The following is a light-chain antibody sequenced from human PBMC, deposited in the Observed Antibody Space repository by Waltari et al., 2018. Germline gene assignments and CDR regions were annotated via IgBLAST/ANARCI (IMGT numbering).Light chain of an antibody. J-gene: IGKJ4*01. CDR3: MQSIYLPLT. V-gene: IGKV2-29*03. CDR1: QSLLQSDGKTY. Sequence: DIVMTQTPLSLSVTPGQPASISCKSSQSLLQSDGKTYLYWYLQKPGQSPQLLIYEVSSRCSGVPERFSGSGSGTDFTLKISRVEAEDVGVYYCMQSIYLPLTFGGGTKVEIK. CDR2: EVS.